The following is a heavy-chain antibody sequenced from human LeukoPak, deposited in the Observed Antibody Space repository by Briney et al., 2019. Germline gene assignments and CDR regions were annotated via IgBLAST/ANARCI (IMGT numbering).Heavy chain of an antibody. CDR3: AKDKGRITIAAPKDAFDI. D-gene: IGHD6-6*01. V-gene: IGHV3-23*01. CDR1: GASISSYY. CDR2: ISGSGGRT. Sequence: PSETLSLTCTVSGASISSYYWSWIRQPPGKGLEWVSAISGSGGRTYYADSVRGRFTISRDNSKNTLYLQMNSLRAEDTAIYYCAKDKGRITIAAPKDAFDIWGRGTMVTVSS. J-gene: IGHJ3*02.